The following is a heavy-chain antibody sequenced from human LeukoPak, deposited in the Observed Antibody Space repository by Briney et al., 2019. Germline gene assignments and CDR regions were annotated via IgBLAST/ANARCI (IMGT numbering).Heavy chain of an antibody. Sequence: GGSLRLSCAASGFTFSSYWMHWVRQAPGKGLVWVSRISSDGSSTDYADSVKGRFTISRNNAKNTLYLQMNSLRAEDTAVYYCASRIPYDSSSYWGQGTLVTVSS. CDR1: GFTFSSYW. D-gene: IGHD3-22*01. V-gene: IGHV3-74*01. CDR2: ISSDGSST. CDR3: ASRIPYDSSSY. J-gene: IGHJ4*02.